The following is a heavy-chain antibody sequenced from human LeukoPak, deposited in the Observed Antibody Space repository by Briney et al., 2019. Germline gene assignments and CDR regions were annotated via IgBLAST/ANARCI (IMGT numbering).Heavy chain of an antibody. J-gene: IGHJ4*02. CDR2: ISAYNGNT. Sequence: ASVKVSCKASGYTFTSYGISWVRQAPGQGLEWMGWISAYNGNTNYAQKLQGRVTMTTDTSTSTAYMELSSLRSEDTAVYYCARSYDSSGPRCPPDYWGQGTLVTVSS. V-gene: IGHV1-18*01. CDR3: ARSYDSSGPRCPPDY. CDR1: GYTFTSYG. D-gene: IGHD3-22*01.